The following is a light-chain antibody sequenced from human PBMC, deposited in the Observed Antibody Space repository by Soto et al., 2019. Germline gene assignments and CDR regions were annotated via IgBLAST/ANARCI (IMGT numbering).Light chain of an antibody. Sequence: DIQMTQSPSSLSAFVGDRVTITCRASQGIHIYLSWYQQKPGKAPESLXYGASSSQSGVPSRFRASGSGTELTLTISSLQPEDFETHYCQQYHSYPLPLGQGTRLEIK. V-gene: IGKV1-16*01. J-gene: IGKJ5*01. CDR2: GAS. CDR1: QGIHIY. CDR3: QQYHSYPLP.